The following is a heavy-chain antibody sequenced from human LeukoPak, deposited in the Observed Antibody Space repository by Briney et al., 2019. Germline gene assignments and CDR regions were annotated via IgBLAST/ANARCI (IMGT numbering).Heavy chain of an antibody. J-gene: IGHJ3*02. CDR2: ISSSGSTI. D-gene: IGHD3-16*01. V-gene: IGHV3-48*03. Sequence: GGSLRLSCAASGFTFSSYEMNWVRQAPGKGLEWVSYISSSGSTIYYADSVKGRFTISRDNAKNSLYLQMNSLRAEDTALYYCAKELPTLLSTWGSPDAFDIWGQGTMVTVSS. CDR3: AKELPTLLSTWGSPDAFDI. CDR1: GFTFSSYE.